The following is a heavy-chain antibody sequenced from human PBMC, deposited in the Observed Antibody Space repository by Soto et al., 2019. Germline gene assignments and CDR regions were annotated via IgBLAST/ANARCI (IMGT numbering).Heavy chain of an antibody. J-gene: IGHJ6*02. D-gene: IGHD3-10*01. CDR2: ISYDGSNK. V-gene: IGHV3-30-3*01. CDR3: ARDADYYGSGSYEDYYYYGMDV. Sequence: QVQLVESGGGVVQPGRSLRLSCAASGFTFSSYAMHWVRQAPGKGLEWVAVISYDGSNKYYSDYVKGRFTISRDNSTNTLYLQMNSLRAEDTAVYYCARDADYYGSGSYEDYYYYGMDVWGQGTTVTVSS. CDR1: GFTFSSYA.